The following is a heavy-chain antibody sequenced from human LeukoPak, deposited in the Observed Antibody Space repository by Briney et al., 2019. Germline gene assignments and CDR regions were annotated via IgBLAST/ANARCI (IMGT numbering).Heavy chain of an antibody. Sequence: SVKVSCKASGGTFSSYAISWVRQAPGQGLEWMGGIIPIFGTANYAQKFQGRVTITTDESTSTAYMELSSLRSEDTAVYSCARARIAAAGTHRVGPHYYFDYWGQGTLVTVSS. CDR1: GGTFSSYA. D-gene: IGHD6-13*01. J-gene: IGHJ4*02. CDR3: ARARIAAAGTHRVGPHYYFDY. V-gene: IGHV1-69*05. CDR2: IIPIFGTA.